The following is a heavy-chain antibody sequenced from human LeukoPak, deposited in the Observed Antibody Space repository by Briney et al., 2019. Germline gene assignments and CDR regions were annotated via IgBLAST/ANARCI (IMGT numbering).Heavy chain of an antibody. CDR3: ARGVQRTYYYYYGMDV. CDR1: GFTFSNYA. Sequence: GGSLRLSCAASGFTFSNYAMSWVRQAPGKGLEWVSSISSSGSSTSYADSVKGRFTISRDNSKNTLFLQMNSLRAEDTAVYYCARGVQRTYYYYYGMDVWGQGTTVTASS. V-gene: IGHV3-23*01. J-gene: IGHJ6*02. CDR2: ISSSGSST. D-gene: IGHD1-1*01.